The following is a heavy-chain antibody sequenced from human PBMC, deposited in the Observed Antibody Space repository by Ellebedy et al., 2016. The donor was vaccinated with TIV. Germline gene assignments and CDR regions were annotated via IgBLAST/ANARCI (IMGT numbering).Heavy chain of an antibody. CDR3: ASLGYTSSWSSNTPSDS. CDR1: GFTFSRYA. J-gene: IGHJ4*02. D-gene: IGHD6-13*01. V-gene: IGHV3-30-3*01. CDR2: ISDDGSNK. Sequence: GESLKISCAASGFTFSRYAMHWVRQAPGKGLEWLSIISDDGSNKYYADSVKGRFIISRDNSENTLYLVLNSLRTEETAVYYCASLGYTSSWSSNTPSDSWGQGTLVTVSS.